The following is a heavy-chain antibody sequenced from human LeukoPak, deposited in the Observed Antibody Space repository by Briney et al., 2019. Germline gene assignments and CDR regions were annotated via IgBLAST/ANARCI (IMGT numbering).Heavy chain of an antibody. D-gene: IGHD3-10*01. Sequence: GGSLRLSCAASGFTFSSYAMHWVCQAPGKGLEDVSAISSNGGSKYYANSVKGRFNISRDNSKHTLYLQMGSLRAEDMAVYYCARGRSWFGELSPFDYWGQGTLVTVSS. V-gene: IGHV3-64*01. CDR3: ARGRSWFGELSPFDY. CDR1: GFTFSSYA. CDR2: ISSNGGSK. J-gene: IGHJ4*02.